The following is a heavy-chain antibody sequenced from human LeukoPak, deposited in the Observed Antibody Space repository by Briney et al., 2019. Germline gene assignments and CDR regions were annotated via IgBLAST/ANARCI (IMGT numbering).Heavy chain of an antibody. D-gene: IGHD5-18*01. J-gene: IGHJ4*02. CDR3: ARDRGYGYLFDY. Sequence: GGSLRLSCAASGFAFSSYWMHWVRHAPGKGLVWVSRINSDGSSTSYADSVKGRFTISRDNAKNTLYLQMNSLRAEDTAVYYCARDRGYGYLFDYWGQGTLVTVSS. CDR2: INSDGSST. V-gene: IGHV3-74*01. CDR1: GFAFSSYW.